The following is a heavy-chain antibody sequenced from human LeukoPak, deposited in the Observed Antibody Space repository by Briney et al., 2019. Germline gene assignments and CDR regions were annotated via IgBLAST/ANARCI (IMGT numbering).Heavy chain of an antibody. J-gene: IGHJ5*02. Sequence: SETLSLTCTVSGASISGYYWSWIRQPPGKGLEWIGEINHSGSTNYNPSLKSRVTISVDTSKNQFSLKLSSVTAADTAVYYCARGDIVVVPAAIVAWFDPWGQGTLVTVSS. D-gene: IGHD2-2*02. V-gene: IGHV4-34*01. CDR3: ARGDIVVVPAAIVAWFDP. CDR1: GASISGYY. CDR2: INHSGST.